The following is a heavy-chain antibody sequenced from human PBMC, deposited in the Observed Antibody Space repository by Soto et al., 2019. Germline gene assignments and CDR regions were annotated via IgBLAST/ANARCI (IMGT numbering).Heavy chain of an antibody. CDR1: GFTFSNYA. J-gene: IGHJ4*02. CDR2: ISGSDGST. CDR3: AKDSRVTMVRGVIIPPGY. D-gene: IGHD3-10*01. V-gene: IGHV3-23*01. Sequence: EVQLLESGGGLVQPGGSLTLSCVASGFTFSNYAMSWVRQAPGKGLEWVSAISGSDGSTYYADSVKGRFTISRDNSKNTLYLQMNSLRAEDTDVYYCAKDSRVTMVRGVIIPPGYWGQGTLVTVSS.